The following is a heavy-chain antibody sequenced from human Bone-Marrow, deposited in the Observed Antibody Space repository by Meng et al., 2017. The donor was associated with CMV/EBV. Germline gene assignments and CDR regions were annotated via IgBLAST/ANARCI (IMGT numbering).Heavy chain of an antibody. CDR1: VMTLSNYM. Sequence: LSCAASVMTLSNYMMCWVRQAPGKGQEWVSSISGGATSYADSVKGRFTISRDDSKNTLYLQMNTLKAEDTAVYYCAKASSGTYGWFDPWGQGTLVTVSS. V-gene: IGHV3-23*01. J-gene: IGHJ5*02. CDR3: AKASSGTYGWFDP. CDR2: ISGGAT. D-gene: IGHD1-26*01.